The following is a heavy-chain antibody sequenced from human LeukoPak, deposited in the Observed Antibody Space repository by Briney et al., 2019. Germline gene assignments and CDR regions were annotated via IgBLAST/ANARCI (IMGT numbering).Heavy chain of an antibody. V-gene: IGHV1-2*02. CDR2: INPNSGGT. J-gene: IGHJ4*02. CDR3: ARDLGIAVADNNFDY. D-gene: IGHD6-19*01. Sequence: ASEKVSCKASGYTFTGYYMHWVRQAPGQGLEWMGWINPNSGGTNYAQKFQGRVTMTRDTSISTAYMELSRLRSEDTAVYYCARDLGIAVADNNFDYWGQGTLVTVSS. CDR1: GYTFTGYY.